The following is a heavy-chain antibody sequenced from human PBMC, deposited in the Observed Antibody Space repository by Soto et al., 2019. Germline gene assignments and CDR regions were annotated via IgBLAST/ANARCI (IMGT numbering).Heavy chain of an antibody. CDR3: GRGEAVAVYHGMDV. J-gene: IGHJ6*04. CDR1: GYTFTSYA. Sequence: ASVKVSCKASGYTFTSYAMHWVRQAPGQRLEWMGWINAGNGNTKYSQKFQGRVTITRDTSASTAYMELSSLRSEDTAVYYCGRGEAVAVYHGMDVWGKGTTVTVSS. D-gene: IGHD6-19*01. V-gene: IGHV1-3*01. CDR2: INAGNGNT.